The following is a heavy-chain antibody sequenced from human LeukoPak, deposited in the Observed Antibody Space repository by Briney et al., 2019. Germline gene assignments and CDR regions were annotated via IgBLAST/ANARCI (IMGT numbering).Heavy chain of an antibody. CDR2: MSAYSGNR. CDR3: ARGPQVFDY. CDR1: GYTFTSYG. Sequence: ASEKISCKASGYTFTSYGISWVRHAPRQGLGWRGWMSAYSGNRIYTQKLQGRVTMTTDTSTSTAYMKVRSLRSDDTAVYYCARGPQVFDYWGQGTLVTVSS. J-gene: IGHJ4*02. V-gene: IGHV1-18*01.